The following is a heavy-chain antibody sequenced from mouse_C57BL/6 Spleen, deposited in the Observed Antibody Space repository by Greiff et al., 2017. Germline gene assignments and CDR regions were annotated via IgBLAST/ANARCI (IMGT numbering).Heavy chain of an antibody. J-gene: IGHJ2*01. CDR2: IYPGDGDT. CDR1: GYAFSSYW. CDR3: ARKAYYDYGFSY. V-gene: IGHV1-80*01. Sequence: QVQLQQSGAELVKPGASVKISCTASGYAFSSYWMNWVKQRPGKGLEWIGQIYPGDGDTNYNGKFKGKATLTADKSSSTAYMQLSSLTSEDSAVXVCARKAYYDYGFSYWGQGTTLTVSS. D-gene: IGHD2-4*01.